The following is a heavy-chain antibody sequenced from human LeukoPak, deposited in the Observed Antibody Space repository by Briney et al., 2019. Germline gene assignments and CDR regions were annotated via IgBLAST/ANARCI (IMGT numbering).Heavy chain of an antibody. J-gene: IGHJ6*02. V-gene: IGHV4-34*01. Sequence: PSETLSLTCAVYSGSFSGYYWSWIRQPPGKGLEWIGEINHSGSTNYNPSLKSRVTISVDTSKNQFSLKLSSVTAADTAVYYCARGDYYGSGYYYYGMDVWGQGTTVTVSS. CDR2: INHSGST. CDR1: SGSFSGYY. D-gene: IGHD3-10*01. CDR3: ARGDYYGSGYYYYGMDV.